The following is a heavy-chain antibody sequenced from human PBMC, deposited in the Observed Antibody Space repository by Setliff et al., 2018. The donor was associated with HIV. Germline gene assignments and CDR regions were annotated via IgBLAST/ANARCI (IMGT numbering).Heavy chain of an antibody. CDR2: IYYSGST. CDR1: GGSISSDY. CDR3: ARSRTSSGYYGVTGYGMDV. V-gene: IGHV4-59*01. J-gene: IGHJ6*02. D-gene: IGHD3-22*01. Sequence: PSETLSLTCTVSGGSISSDYSSWIRQPPGKGLEWIGYIYYSGSTNYNPSLKSRVTISVATSKNQFSLKLNSVTTADTAVYYCARSRTSSGYYGVTGYGMDVWGQGTTVTVSS.